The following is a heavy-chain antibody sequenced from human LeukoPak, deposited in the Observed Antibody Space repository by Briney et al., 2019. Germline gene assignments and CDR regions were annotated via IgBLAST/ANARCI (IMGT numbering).Heavy chain of an antibody. CDR2: INHSGST. Sequence: PSETLSLTCAVYGGSFSGYYWSWTRQPPGKGLEWLGEINHSGSTNYNPSLKSRVTISVDTSKNQFSLKLSSVTAADTAAYYCARGSATGTTRWFDPWGQGTLVTVSS. J-gene: IGHJ5*02. CDR1: GGSFSGYY. V-gene: IGHV4-34*01. CDR3: ARGSATGTTRWFDP. D-gene: IGHD1-1*01.